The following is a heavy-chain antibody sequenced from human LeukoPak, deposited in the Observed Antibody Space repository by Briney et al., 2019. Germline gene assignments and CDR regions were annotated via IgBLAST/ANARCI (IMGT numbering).Heavy chain of an antibody. Sequence: PGGSLRLSCAASGFTFSTYGMQWVRQAPGKGLEWLSFIWFDGGSKHYADSVKGRFIISRDNSKSTLYLEMNSLRPEDTGVYYCAKDLPPTIMIAWGQGTLVTVSS. CDR3: AKDLPPTIMIA. CDR2: IWFDGGSK. V-gene: IGHV3-30*02. J-gene: IGHJ5*02. D-gene: IGHD2-2*02. CDR1: GFTFSTYG.